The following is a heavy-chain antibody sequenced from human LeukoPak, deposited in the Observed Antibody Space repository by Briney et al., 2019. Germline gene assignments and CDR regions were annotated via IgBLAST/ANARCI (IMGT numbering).Heavy chain of an antibody. Sequence: GGSLRLSCAASGSTFSSYAMSWVRQAPGKGLEWVSAISGSGGSTYYADSAKGRFTISRDNSKNSLYLQMNSLRAEDTAVYYCARDSGYGDYDHAFDIWGQGTMVTVSS. CDR2: ISGSGGST. D-gene: IGHD4-17*01. V-gene: IGHV3-23*01. J-gene: IGHJ3*02. CDR1: GSTFSSYA. CDR3: ARDSGYGDYDHAFDI.